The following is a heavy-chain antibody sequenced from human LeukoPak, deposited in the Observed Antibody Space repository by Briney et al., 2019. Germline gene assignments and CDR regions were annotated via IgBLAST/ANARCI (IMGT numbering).Heavy chain of an antibody. CDR3: ARSHDFWSGYYVFVGLSGNWFDP. Sequence: GASVNVSCKASGYTFTSYYMHWVRQAPGQGLEWMGIIDPSGGSTSYAQKFQGRVTMTRDTSTSTVYMELSSLRSEDTAVYYCARSHDFWSGYYVFVGLSGNWFDPWGQGTLVTVSS. V-gene: IGHV1-46*01. CDR1: GYTFTSYY. CDR2: IDPSGGST. D-gene: IGHD3-3*01. J-gene: IGHJ5*02.